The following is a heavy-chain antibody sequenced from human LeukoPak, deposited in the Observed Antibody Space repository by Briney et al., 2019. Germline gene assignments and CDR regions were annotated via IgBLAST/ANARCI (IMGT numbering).Heavy chain of an antibody. CDR1: GYTFTGYY. CDR3: ARGSSSWYVIVPNFDY. CDR2: INPNSVAT. J-gene: IGHJ4*02. V-gene: IGHV1-2*02. D-gene: IGHD6-13*01. Sequence: ASVKVSCKASGYTFTGYYIHWVRQAPGQGLEWMGWINPNSVATNYAQKFQGRVTMTRDTSISTAYMELSRLRSDDTAVYYCARGSSSWYVIVPNFDYWGQGTLVTVSS.